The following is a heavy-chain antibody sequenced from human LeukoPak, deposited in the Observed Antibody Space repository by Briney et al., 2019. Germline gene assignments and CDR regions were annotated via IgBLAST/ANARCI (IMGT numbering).Heavy chain of an antibody. CDR1: GGSISSYY. J-gene: IGHJ4*02. CDR2: IYTSGST. Sequence: SETLSLTCTVSGGSISSYYWSWIRQPAGKGLEWIGRIYTSGSTNYNPSLKSRVTMSVDTSKNQFSLKLSSVTAADTAVYYCASLSGGVGARRFDYWGQGILVTVSS. D-gene: IGHD1-26*01. V-gene: IGHV4-4*07. CDR3: ASLSGGVGARRFDY.